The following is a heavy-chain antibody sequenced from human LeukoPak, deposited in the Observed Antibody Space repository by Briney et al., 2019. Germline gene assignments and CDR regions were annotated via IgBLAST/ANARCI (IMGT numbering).Heavy chain of an antibody. CDR3: ARHLRLAARPFYYYYYMDV. D-gene: IGHD6-6*01. Sequence: GESLKISCKGSGYSFTSYWIGWVRQMPGKGLEWMGIIYPGDSDTRYSPSFQGQVTISADKSISTAYLQWSSLKASDTAMYYCARHLRLAARPFYYYYYMDVWGKGTTVTVSS. CDR1: GYSFTSYW. J-gene: IGHJ6*03. V-gene: IGHV5-51*01. CDR2: IYPGDSDT.